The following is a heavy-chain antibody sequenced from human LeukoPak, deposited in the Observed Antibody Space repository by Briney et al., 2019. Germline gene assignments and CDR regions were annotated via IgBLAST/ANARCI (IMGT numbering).Heavy chain of an antibody. CDR1: GGSISSGDYY. V-gene: IGHV4-30-4*01. D-gene: IGHD3-22*01. J-gene: IGHJ4*02. Sequence: SETLSLTCTVSGGSISSGDYYWSWIRQPPGKGLEWIGYIYYSGSTYYNPSLKSRVTISVDTSKNQFSLKLSSVTAADTAVYYRARAVIPNYYDSSGYAEDYWGQGTLVTVSS. CDR2: IYYSGST. CDR3: ARAVIPNYYDSSGYAEDY.